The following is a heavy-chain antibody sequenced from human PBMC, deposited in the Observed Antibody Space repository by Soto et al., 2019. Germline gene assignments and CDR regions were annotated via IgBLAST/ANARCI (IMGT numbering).Heavy chain of an antibody. CDR2: ISSSSSYI. V-gene: IGHV3-21*01. D-gene: IGHD5-12*01. CDR1: GFTFSSYS. J-gene: IGHJ4*02. CDR3: PSGGYSGYDLCPRTFSDY. Sequence: EVQLVESGGGLVKPGGSLRLSCAASGFTFSSYSMNWVRQAPGKGLEWVSSISSSSSYIYYADSVKGRFTISRDNAKNALYLQMNSLRAEDTAVYYCPSGGYSGYDLCPRTFSDYWGQGTLVTVSS.